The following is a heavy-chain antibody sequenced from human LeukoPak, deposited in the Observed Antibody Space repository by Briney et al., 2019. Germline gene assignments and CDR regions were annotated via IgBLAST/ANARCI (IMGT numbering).Heavy chain of an antibody. Sequence: ASVKVSCKASGYTFTGYYMHWVRQAPGQGLEWMGWINPNSGGTNYAQKFQGRVTMTRDTSISTACMELSRLRSDDTAVYYCVTTVTTAFDYWGQGTLVTVSS. CDR1: GYTFTGYY. J-gene: IGHJ4*02. CDR3: VTTVTTAFDY. CDR2: INPNSGGT. D-gene: IGHD4-17*01. V-gene: IGHV1-2*02.